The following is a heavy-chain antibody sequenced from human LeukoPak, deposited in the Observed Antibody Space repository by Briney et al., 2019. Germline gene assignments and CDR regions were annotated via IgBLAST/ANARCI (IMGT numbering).Heavy chain of an antibody. D-gene: IGHD6-19*01. CDR1: GFTFSSYG. V-gene: IGHV3-30*18. J-gene: IGHJ6*02. CDR3: AKDSYSSGWPLYYYYGMDV. CDR2: ISYDGSNK. Sequence: GGSLRLSCAASGFTFSSYGMHWVRQAPGKGLEWVAVISYDGSNKYYADSVKGRFTISRDNPKNTLYLQMNSLRAEDTAVYYCAKDSYSSGWPLYYYYGMDVWGQGTTVTVSS.